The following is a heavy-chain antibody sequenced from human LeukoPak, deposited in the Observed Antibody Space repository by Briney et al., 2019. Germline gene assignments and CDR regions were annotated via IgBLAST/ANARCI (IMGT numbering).Heavy chain of an antibody. Sequence: ASVKVSCKASGYTFTSYAMNWVRQAPGQGLEWMGWINTNTGNPTYAQGFTGRFVFSLDTSVSTAYLQISSLKAEDTAVYYCARVVYGSGSYFYYYGMDVWGQGTTVTVSS. V-gene: IGHV7-4-1*02. D-gene: IGHD1-26*01. CDR3: ARVVYGSGSYFYYYGMDV. CDR1: GYTFTSYA. CDR2: INTNTGNP. J-gene: IGHJ6*02.